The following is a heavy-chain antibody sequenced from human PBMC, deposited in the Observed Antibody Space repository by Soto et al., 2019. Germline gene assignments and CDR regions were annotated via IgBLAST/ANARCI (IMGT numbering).Heavy chain of an antibody. V-gene: IGHV3-23*01. J-gene: IGHJ4*02. Sequence: EVQLLESGGGLVQPGGSLRLSCAASGFTFSEYGMAWVRQAPGKGLDWISGISGSGGATYYADSVQGRFTISKDFSKNTLYLQMSGLRAEDTAVYYCGNLRTGYALYYFDFWGQGAVVTVSS. CDR2: ISGSGGAT. CDR3: GNLRTGYALYYFDF. D-gene: IGHD3-9*01. CDR1: GFTFSEYG.